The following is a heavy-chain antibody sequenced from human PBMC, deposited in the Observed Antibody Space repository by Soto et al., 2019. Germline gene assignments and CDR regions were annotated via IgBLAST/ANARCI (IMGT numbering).Heavy chain of an antibody. D-gene: IGHD5-12*01. CDR3: ATDREGYNGASELDY. Sequence: QVQLVQSGAEVKKPGASVKVSCKVSGYTLTELSMHWVRQAPGKGLEWMGGFDPEDGETIYAQKFQGRVTMTEDTSTDTADMEPRSQRAADTAVYYCATDREGYNGASELDYWGQGTLVTVSS. CDR1: GYTLTELS. CDR2: FDPEDGET. J-gene: IGHJ4*02. V-gene: IGHV1-24*01.